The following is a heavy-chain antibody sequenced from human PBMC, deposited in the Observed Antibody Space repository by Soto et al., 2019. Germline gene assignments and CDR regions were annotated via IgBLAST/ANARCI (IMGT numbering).Heavy chain of an antibody. J-gene: IGHJ4*02. D-gene: IGHD3-3*01. Sequence: QVQLQESGPGLVKPSQTLSLTCTVSGGSISSGGYYWSWIRQHPGKGPEWIGYIYYSGSTYYNPSLKSRVTIAVDTSKNQFALKLSSVTAADTAVYYCARSESGNSPFDYWGQGTLVTVSS. CDR1: GGSISSGGYY. CDR2: IYYSGST. CDR3: ARSESGNSPFDY. V-gene: IGHV4-31*03.